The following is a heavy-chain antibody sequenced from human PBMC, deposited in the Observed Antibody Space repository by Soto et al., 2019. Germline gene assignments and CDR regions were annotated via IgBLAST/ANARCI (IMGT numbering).Heavy chain of an antibody. CDR1: GGSVSSGSYY. V-gene: IGHV4-61*01. CDR3: ARDLIVGVRRGWFDP. CDR2: IYYSGST. Sequence: PSETLSLTCTVSGGSVSSGSYYWSWIRQPPGKGLEWIGYIYYSGSTNYNPSLKSRVTISVDTSKNQFSLKLSSVTAADTAVYYCARDLIVGVRRGWFDPWGQGTLVTVSS. J-gene: IGHJ5*02. D-gene: IGHD1-26*01.